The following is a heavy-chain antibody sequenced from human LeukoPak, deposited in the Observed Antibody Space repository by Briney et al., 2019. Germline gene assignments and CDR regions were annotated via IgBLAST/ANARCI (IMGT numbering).Heavy chain of an antibody. CDR3: ARARYYYDSSGYWTTYYFHY. J-gene: IGHJ4*02. CDR2: INPNIGRT. Sequence: VASLKVSCKPSGYTSTGYYMHWVRHTPGHGLEWMGWINPNIGRTNYAQKFQGRVTMSRDTSISTAYMELSRLRSDDTAVYYCARARYYYDSSGYWTTYYFHYWGQGTLVTVSS. V-gene: IGHV1-2*02. CDR1: GYTSTGYY. D-gene: IGHD3-22*01.